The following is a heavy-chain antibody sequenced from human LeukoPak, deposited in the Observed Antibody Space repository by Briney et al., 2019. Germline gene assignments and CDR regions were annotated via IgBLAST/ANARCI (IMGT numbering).Heavy chain of an antibody. CDR2: ISYDGRNK. CDR3: ARDAGTDGTYFDY. Sequence: GGSLRLSCAASGFIFGAYALHWVRQAPGKGLEWVAVISYDGRNKYYVDSVKGRITISRDKSKNTVYLQMNSLRVEDTAVYYCARDAGTDGTYFDYWGQGTLVTVSS. J-gene: IGHJ4*02. D-gene: IGHD1-1*01. CDR1: GFIFGAYA. V-gene: IGHV3-30*04.